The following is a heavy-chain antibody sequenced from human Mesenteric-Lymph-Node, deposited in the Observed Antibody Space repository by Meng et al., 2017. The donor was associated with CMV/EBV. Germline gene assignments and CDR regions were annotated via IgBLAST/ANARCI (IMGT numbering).Heavy chain of an antibody. CDR1: GYTFTSYD. J-gene: IGHJ3*02. Sequence: ASVKVSCKASGYTFTSYDINWVRQATGQGLEWMGWMNPNSGNTGYAQKFQGRVTMTRDTSISTAYMELSRLRSDDTAVYYCARDRGDVVVPAEDAFDIWGQGTMVTVSS. V-gene: IGHV1-8*01. D-gene: IGHD2-2*01. CDR2: MNPNSGNT. CDR3: ARDRGDVVVPAEDAFDI.